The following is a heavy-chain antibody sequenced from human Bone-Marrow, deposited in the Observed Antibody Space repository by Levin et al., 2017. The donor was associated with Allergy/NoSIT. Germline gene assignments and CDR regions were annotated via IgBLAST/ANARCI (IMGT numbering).Heavy chain of an antibody. CDR2: IKQDGSEK. V-gene: IGHV3-7*01. J-gene: IGHJ2*01. CDR1: GFTFSSYW. Sequence: TGGSLRLSCAASGFTFSSYWMSWVRQAPGKGLEWVANIKQDGSEKYYVDSVKGRFTISRDNAKNSLYLQMNSLRAEDTAVYYCARGSWRYCTNGVCYDYWYFDLWGRGTLVTVSS. CDR3: ARGSWRYCTNGVCYDYWYFDL. D-gene: IGHD2-8*01.